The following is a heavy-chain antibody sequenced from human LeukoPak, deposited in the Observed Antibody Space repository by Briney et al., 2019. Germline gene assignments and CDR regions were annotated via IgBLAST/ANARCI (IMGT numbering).Heavy chain of an antibody. CDR3: ASQYYDFWSGYPGLMDV. Sequence: PSETLSLTCTVPGGSISSYYWSWIRQPPGKGLEWIGYIYTSGSTNYNPSLKSRVTISVDTSKNQFSLKLSSVTAADTAVYYCASQYYDFWSGYPGLMDVWGKGTTVTVSS. CDR2: IYTSGST. J-gene: IGHJ6*04. CDR1: GGSISSYY. D-gene: IGHD3-3*01. V-gene: IGHV4-4*09.